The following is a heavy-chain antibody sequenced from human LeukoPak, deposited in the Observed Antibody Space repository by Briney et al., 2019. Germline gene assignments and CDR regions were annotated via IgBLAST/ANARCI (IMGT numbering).Heavy chain of an antibody. Sequence: SETLSLTCTVSGGSISSSSYYWGWIRQPPGKGLEWIGNIYYSGSTYYSPSLQSRVTISVDTSKNQFSLKLSSVTAADTAVYYCARPQRGFSGYRASYYFDYWGQGALVTVSS. J-gene: IGHJ4*02. V-gene: IGHV4-39*01. CDR2: IYYSGST. CDR1: GGSISSSSYY. CDR3: ARPQRGFSGYRASYYFDY. D-gene: IGHD5-12*01.